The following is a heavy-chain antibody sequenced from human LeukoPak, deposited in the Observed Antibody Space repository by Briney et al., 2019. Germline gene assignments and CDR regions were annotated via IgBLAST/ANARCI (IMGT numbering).Heavy chain of an antibody. Sequence: ASVKVSCKASGYTFTSYYMHWVRQAPGQGLEWMGWIYPNSGGTNYAQKFQGWVTMTRDTSISTAYMELSRLRSDDTAVYYCARSVPYGSATGGGSYWFDPWGQGTLVTVSS. CDR2: IYPNSGGT. D-gene: IGHD3-10*01. V-gene: IGHV1-2*04. CDR1: GYTFTSYY. J-gene: IGHJ5*02. CDR3: ARSVPYGSATGGGSYWFDP.